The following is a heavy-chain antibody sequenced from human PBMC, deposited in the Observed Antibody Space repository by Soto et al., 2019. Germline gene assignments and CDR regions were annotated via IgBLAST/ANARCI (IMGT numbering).Heavy chain of an antibody. J-gene: IGHJ6*02. CDR3: ARDVETGPVSLLRFLDLDRYYYYGMDV. Sequence: GGSLRLSCAASGFTFSSYAMHWVRQAPGKGLEWVAVISYDGSNKYYADSVKGRFTISRDNSKNTLYLQMNSLRAEDTAVYYCARDVETGPVSLLRFLDLDRYYYYGMDVWGQGSTVTVSS. CDR2: ISYDGSNK. V-gene: IGHV3-30-3*01. CDR1: GFTFSSYA. D-gene: IGHD3-3*01.